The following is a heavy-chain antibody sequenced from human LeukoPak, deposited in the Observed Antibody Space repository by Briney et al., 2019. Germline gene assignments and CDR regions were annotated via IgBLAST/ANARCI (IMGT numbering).Heavy chain of an antibody. J-gene: IGHJ5*02. V-gene: IGHV3-53*01. Sequence: GGSLRLSCAASGFTVSSNYMSWVRQAPGKGLEWVSVIYSGGRTYSADSVKDLFPISRDRSKNTLYLQMSRLRAEDTAMYYCAKDHCSNGVCSGLDPWGQGTLVTVSS. D-gene: IGHD2-8*01. CDR3: AKDHCSNGVCSGLDP. CDR1: GFTVSSNY. CDR2: IYSGGRT.